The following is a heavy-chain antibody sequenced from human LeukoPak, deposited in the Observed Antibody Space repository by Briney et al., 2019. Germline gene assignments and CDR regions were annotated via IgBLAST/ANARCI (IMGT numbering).Heavy chain of an antibody. CDR3: ARDTYYYDSSGQTRAVDY. Sequence: SETLSLTCAVYGGSFSGYYWSWIRQPPGKGLEWIGEINHSGSTNYNPPLKSRVTISVDTSKNQFSLKLSSVTAADTAVYYCARDTYYYDSSGQTRAVDYWGQGTLVTVSS. D-gene: IGHD3-22*01. CDR1: GGSFSGYY. J-gene: IGHJ4*02. CDR2: INHSGST. V-gene: IGHV4-34*01.